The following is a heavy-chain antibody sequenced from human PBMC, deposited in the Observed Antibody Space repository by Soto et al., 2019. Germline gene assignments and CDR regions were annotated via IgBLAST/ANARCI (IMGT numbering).Heavy chain of an antibody. J-gene: IGHJ4*02. Sequence: SVKISCKASGGTFSNFDISGVRQAPAHGPPWMGGNVPIFGTSNYAQMFKGRVTIIADEYTGTTYIELTSQRSDEMAVYYGASVPKLVGEPTDEKYFDYWGQVTMVTVSS. CDR2: NVPIFGTS. CDR3: ASVPKLVGEPTDEKYFDY. CDR1: GGTFSNFD. V-gene: IGHV1-69*13. D-gene: IGHD3-3*01.